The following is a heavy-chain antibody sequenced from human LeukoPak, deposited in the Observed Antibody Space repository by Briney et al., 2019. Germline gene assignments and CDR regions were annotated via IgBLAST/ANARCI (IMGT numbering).Heavy chain of an antibody. V-gene: IGHV3-23*01. Sequence: GWSLRLSCAASGFTSSSYAMSWVRQAPGKGLEWVSAISGSGGSTYYADSVKGRFTISRDNSKNTLYLQMNSLRAEDTAVYYCAKDQAYYGSGSRNDYWGQGTLVTVSS. CDR1: GFTSSSYA. CDR2: ISGSGGST. J-gene: IGHJ4*02. CDR3: AKDQAYYGSGSRNDY. D-gene: IGHD3-10*01.